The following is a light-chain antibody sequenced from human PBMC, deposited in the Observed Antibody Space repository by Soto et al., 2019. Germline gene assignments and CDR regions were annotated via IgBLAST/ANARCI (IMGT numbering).Light chain of an antibody. CDR1: QNITXY. CDR3: QQRSNWTRT. Sequence: TVLTQCPATLSLSPEKRATLSWRASQNITXYLILDQQKPGQAPRLLIYDVSNRATGIPARLSGSGSGTDFTLTISSLEPDDFAVYYCQQRSNWTRTFGQGTKVDIK. V-gene: IGKV3-11*01. J-gene: IGKJ1*01. CDR2: DVS.